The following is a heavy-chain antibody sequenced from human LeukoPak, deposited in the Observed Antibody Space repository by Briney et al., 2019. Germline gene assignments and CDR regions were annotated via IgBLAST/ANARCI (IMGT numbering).Heavy chain of an antibody. V-gene: IGHV3-11*06. J-gene: IGHJ4*02. Sequence: PGWSLRLSCAASGFTFSDYYMSWIRQAPGKGLEWVSYISSSSSYTNYADSVKGRFTVSRDNAKNSLYLQMNSLRAEDTAVYYCARSPRIAAAGSYFDYWGQGTLVTVSS. CDR1: GFTFSDYY. CDR2: ISSSSSYT. CDR3: ARSPRIAAAGSYFDY. D-gene: IGHD6-13*01.